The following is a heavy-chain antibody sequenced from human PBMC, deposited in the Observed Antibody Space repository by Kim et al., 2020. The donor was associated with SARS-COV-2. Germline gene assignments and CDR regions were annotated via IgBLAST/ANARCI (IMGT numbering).Heavy chain of an antibody. V-gene: IGHV4-34*01. CDR1: GGSFSGYY. J-gene: IGHJ4*02. CDR2: INHSGST. Sequence: SETLSLTCAVYGGSFSGYYWSWIRQPPGKGLEWIGEINHSGSTNYNPSLKSRVTISVDTSKNQFPLKLSSVTAADTAVYYCARGYYYDSRSAGYWGQGTLVTVSS. D-gene: IGHD3-22*01. CDR3: ARGYYYDSRSAGY.